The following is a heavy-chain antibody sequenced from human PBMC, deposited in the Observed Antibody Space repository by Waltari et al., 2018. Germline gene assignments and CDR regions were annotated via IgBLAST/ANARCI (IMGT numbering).Heavy chain of an antibody. D-gene: IGHD6-6*01. CDR3: ARDLEYSSPYTLDY. Sequence: QVQLVESGGGVVQPGRSLRLSCAASGFTFSSYAMHWVRQAPGKGLELVAVISYDGSNKYYADSVKGRFTISRDNSKNTLYLQMNSLRAEDTAVYYCARDLEYSSPYTLDYWGQGTLVTVSS. CDR2: ISYDGSNK. V-gene: IGHV3-30-3*01. CDR1: GFTFSSYA. J-gene: IGHJ4*02.